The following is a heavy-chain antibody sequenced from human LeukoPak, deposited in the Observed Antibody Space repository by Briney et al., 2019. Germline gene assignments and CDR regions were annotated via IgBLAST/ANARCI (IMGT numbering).Heavy chain of an antibody. J-gene: IGHJ4*02. Sequence: GGSLRLSCAASGFNFNTHMHWVRQAPGKGLEWVGRIKSKTDGGTTDYAAPVKGRFTISRDDSKNTLYLQMNSLKTEDTAVYYCTIPYDSSGYYMNDYWGQGTLVTVSS. CDR3: TIPYDSSGYYMNDY. CDR1: GFNFNTH. V-gene: IGHV3-15*01. D-gene: IGHD3-22*01. CDR2: IKSKTDGGTT.